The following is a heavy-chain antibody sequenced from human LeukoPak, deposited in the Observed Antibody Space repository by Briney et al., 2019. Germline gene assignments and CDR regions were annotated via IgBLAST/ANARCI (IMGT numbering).Heavy chain of an antibody. CDR2: ISDSGGST. D-gene: IGHD5-24*01. Sequence: GGSLRLSCAASGFTFSSYAMSWVRQAPGKGLEWVSVISDSGGSTYHADSVKGRFTISRDNSKNTLYLQMNSLRAEDTAVYYCARGYGYLNYFDYWGQGTLVTVSS. CDR3: ARGYGYLNYFDY. J-gene: IGHJ4*02. CDR1: GFTFSSYA. V-gene: IGHV3-23*01.